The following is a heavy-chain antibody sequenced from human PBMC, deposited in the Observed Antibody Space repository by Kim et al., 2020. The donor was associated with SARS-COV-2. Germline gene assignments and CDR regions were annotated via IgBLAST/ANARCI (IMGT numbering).Heavy chain of an antibody. CDR3: ARAGRGFDFLTGYSPLDY. V-gene: IGHV4-59*12. CDR2: LYQTWST. D-gene: IGHD3-9*01. J-gene: IGHJ4*01. CDR1: GDSINDFY. Sequence: SETLSLTCTVSGDSINDFYWSWIRQSPGRGLEWLGYLYQTWSTNYNPYLMGRVSMTLDTSKNQVSLKLTSVTAADTAMYFCARAGRGFDFLTGYSPLDY.